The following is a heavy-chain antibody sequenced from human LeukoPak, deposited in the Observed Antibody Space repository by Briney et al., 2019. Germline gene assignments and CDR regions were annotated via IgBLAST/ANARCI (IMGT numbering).Heavy chain of an antibody. D-gene: IGHD3-22*01. CDR3: AKAVYYDSSGSDY. Sequence: GGSLGLSCAASGFTFSSYAMSWVRQAPGKGLEWVSAISGSGGSTYYADSVKGRFTISRDNSKNTLYLQMNSLRAEDTAVYYCAKAVYYDSSGSDYWGQGTLVTVSS. J-gene: IGHJ4*02. V-gene: IGHV3-23*01. CDR2: ISGSGGST. CDR1: GFTFSSYA.